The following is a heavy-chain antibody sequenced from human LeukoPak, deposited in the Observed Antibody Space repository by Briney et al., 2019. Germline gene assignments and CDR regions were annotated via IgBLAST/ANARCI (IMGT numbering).Heavy chain of an antibody. CDR2: IYYSGST. V-gene: IGHV4-39*01. CDR3: LKYQLGDWFDP. CDR1: GGSSSSSSYY. J-gene: IGHJ5*02. D-gene: IGHD2-2*01. Sequence: SETLSLTCTVSGGSSSSSSYYWGWIRQPPGKGLEWIGSIYYSGSTYYKPSLKSRVTISVDTSKNQFSLKLSSVTAADTAVYYCLKYQLGDWFDPWGQGTLVTVSS.